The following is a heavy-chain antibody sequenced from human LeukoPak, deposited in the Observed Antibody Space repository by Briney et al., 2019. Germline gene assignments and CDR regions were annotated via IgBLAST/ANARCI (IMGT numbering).Heavy chain of an antibody. J-gene: IGHJ4*02. CDR2: IYPGDSDT. Sequence: GESLKISCKGSGYSFTSYWIGWVRQMPGKGLEWMGIIYPGDSDTRYSPSFQGQVTISADKSISTAYLQWSSLKASDTAMYYCARHVRYCSGGSCPYYFDYWGQGTLVTVSS. CDR3: ARHVRYCSGGSCPYYFDY. D-gene: IGHD2-15*01. CDR1: GYSFTSYW. V-gene: IGHV5-51*01.